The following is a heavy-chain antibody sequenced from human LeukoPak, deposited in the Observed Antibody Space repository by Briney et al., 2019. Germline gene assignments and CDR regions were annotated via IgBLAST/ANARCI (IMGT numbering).Heavy chain of an antibody. D-gene: IGHD3-22*01. Sequence: PGGTLRLSCAASGFTFSSYGMSWVRQAPGKGLEWVSAISGSGGSTYYADSVKGRFTISRDNSKNTLYLQMNSLRAEDTAVYYCARGYYYDSSGYYGPAFDIWGQGTMVTVSS. CDR1: GFTFSSYG. J-gene: IGHJ3*02. CDR3: ARGYYYDSSGYYGPAFDI. V-gene: IGHV3-23*01. CDR2: ISGSGGST.